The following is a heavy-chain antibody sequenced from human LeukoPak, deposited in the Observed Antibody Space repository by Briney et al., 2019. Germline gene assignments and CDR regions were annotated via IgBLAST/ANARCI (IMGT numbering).Heavy chain of an antibody. CDR1: GYTFTSYY. CDR2: INPSGGST. CDR3: ASQSGYSGYDPGDGWFDP. V-gene: IGHV1-46*01. J-gene: IGHJ5*02. D-gene: IGHD5-12*01. Sequence: ASVKVSCKASGYTFTSYYMHWVRQAPGQGLEWMGIINPSGGSTSYAQKFQGRVTMTRDTSTSTVYMELSSLRSEDTAVYCCASQSGYSGYDPGDGWFDPWGQGTLVTVSS.